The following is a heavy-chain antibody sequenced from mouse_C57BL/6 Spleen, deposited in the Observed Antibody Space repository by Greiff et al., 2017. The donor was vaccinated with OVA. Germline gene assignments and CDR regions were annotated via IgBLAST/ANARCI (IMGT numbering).Heavy chain of an antibody. J-gene: IGHJ1*03. V-gene: IGHV1-50*01. CDR1: GYTFTSYW. CDR3: ARVGILLRYWYFDV. Sequence: VQLQQPGAELVKPGASVKLSCKASGYTFTSYWMQWVKQRPGQGLEWIGEIDPSDSYTNYNQKFKGKATLTVDTSSSTAYMQLSSLTSDDSAVYYCARVGILLRYWYFDVWGTGTTVTVSS. D-gene: IGHD1-1*01. CDR2: IDPSDSYT.